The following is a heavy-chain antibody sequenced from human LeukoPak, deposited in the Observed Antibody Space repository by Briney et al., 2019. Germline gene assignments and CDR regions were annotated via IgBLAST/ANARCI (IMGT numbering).Heavy chain of an antibody. V-gene: IGHV3-30*04. CDR2: ISYDGSNK. CDR1: GFPFSRYA. D-gene: IGHD2-15*01. Sequence: GGSLRLSCAASGFPFSRYAMHWLRQAPGKGLEWVAVISYDGSNKYYADSVKGRFTISRDNSKNTLYLQMNSLRAEDTAVYSCVRTVGLRHCSGGLCYPDAFDIWGQGTMVTVSS. J-gene: IGHJ3*02. CDR3: VRTVGLRHCSGGLCYPDAFDI.